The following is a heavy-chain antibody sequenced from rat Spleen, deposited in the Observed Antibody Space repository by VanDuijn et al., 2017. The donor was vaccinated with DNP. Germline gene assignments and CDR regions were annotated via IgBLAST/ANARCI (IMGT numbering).Heavy chain of an antibody. J-gene: IGHJ4*01. CDR2: INNAGST. Sequence: EVQLQESGPGLVKPSQSLSLTCSVTGYSITSNYKWTWIRKFPGNELEWMGYINNAGSTNFNPSLKSRFSITRDTSKNQFFLQVNSVRNEDTAIYYCARAPDLPGKGVMDVWGQGTSVIVSS. CDR3: ARAPDLPGKGVMDV. V-gene: IGHV3-3*01. CDR1: GYSITSNYK. D-gene: IGHD1-4*01.